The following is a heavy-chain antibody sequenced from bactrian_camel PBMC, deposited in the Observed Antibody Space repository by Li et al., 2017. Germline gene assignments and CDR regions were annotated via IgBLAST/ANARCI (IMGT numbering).Heavy chain of an antibody. J-gene: IGHJ4*01. Sequence: HVQLVESGGGLVQPGGSLRLSCAASGFTFSSYSMNWVRQAPGKGLEWVSTIYSDGGAIGYAASVKGRFTFSRDDAKNTVYLQMNSLKTDDTGVYYCAALNETFGARFAWCSDFRGAGTQVTVS. D-gene: IGHD1*01. V-gene: IGHV3S6*01. CDR1: GFTFSSYS. CDR2: IYSDGGAI.